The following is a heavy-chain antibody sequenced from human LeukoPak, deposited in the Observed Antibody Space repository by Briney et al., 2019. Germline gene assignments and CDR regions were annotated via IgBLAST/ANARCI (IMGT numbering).Heavy chain of an antibody. D-gene: IGHD2-2*01. J-gene: IGHJ4*02. CDR1: GFTFSSYA. CDR2: ISGSDGST. CDR3: AKVETSGGANCYALDY. Sequence: PGGSLRLSCAASGFTFSSYAMTWVRQTPDNGLEWFSAISGSDGSTYYADSVKGRFTISRDDSHNRLYLQMNSLSAEDTAVYYCAKVETSGGANCYALDYWGQGTLVTVSP. V-gene: IGHV3-23*01.